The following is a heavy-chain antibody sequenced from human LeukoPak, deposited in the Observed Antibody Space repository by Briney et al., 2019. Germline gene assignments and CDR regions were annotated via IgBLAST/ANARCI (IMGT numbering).Heavy chain of an antibody. CDR2: IRYDGSNQ. V-gene: IGHV3-30*02. D-gene: IGHD6-13*01. Sequence: SGGSLRLSCAASRFTFSSYGMHWVRQAPGKGLQWVADIRYDGSNQYYADSAKGRFTISRDNSKNTLYLQMNSLRSEDTAVYYCAKDDSTSWYYFDYWGQGTLVTVSS. CDR1: RFTFSSYG. J-gene: IGHJ4*02. CDR3: AKDDSTSWYYFDY.